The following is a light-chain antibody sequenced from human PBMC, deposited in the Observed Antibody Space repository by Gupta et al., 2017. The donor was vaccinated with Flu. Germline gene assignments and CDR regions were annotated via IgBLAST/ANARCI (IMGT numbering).Light chain of an antibody. CDR3: QQVCNSPIT. J-gene: IGKJ4*01. CDR2: NDS. Sequence: PSSLSASVGDRVTITCRASQGVNNDLVWYQQKPGKPPSFFFSNDSTVNGEVPSRFSGSGSGTDFTLTIDSRQPEDSANYYCQQVCNSPITFGGGTKVDIK. CDR1: QGVNND. V-gene: IGKV1D-13*01.